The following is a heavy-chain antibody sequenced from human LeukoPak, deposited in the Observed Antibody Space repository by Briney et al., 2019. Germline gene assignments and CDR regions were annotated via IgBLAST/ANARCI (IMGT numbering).Heavy chain of an antibody. CDR1: GGSISSSNW. Sequence: PSETLSLTCAVSGGSISSSNWWSWVRQPPGKGLEWIGEIYHSGSTNYNPSLKSRVTLSVDKSKNQFSLKLSSVTAADTAVYYCARGRQFYGDYAVDYWGQGTLVTVSS. J-gene: IGHJ4*02. V-gene: IGHV4-4*02. D-gene: IGHD4-17*01. CDR3: ARGRQFYGDYAVDY. CDR2: IYHSGST.